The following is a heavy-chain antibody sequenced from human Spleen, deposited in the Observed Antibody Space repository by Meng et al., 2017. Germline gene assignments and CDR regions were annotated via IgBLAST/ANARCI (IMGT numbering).Heavy chain of an antibody. D-gene: IGHD2-21*02. CDR2: INHSGST. Sequence: QVQLQQWGAGLLNTSETLSLTGAVYGGSFSGYYWSWIRQPPGKGLEWIGEINHSGSTNYNPSLKSRVTISVDTSKNQFSLKLSSVTAADTAVYYCARVAYRWGGDCSYFDYWGQGTLVTVSS. CDR3: ARVAYRWGGDCSYFDY. J-gene: IGHJ4*02. V-gene: IGHV4-34*01. CDR1: GGSFSGYY.